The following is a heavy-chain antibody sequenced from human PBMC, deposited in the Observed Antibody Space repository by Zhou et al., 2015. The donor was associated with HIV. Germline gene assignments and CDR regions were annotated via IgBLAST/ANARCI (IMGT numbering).Heavy chain of an antibody. J-gene: IGHJ4*02. D-gene: IGHD3-22*01. Sequence: QVQLVQSGAEVKKPGSSVKVSCKASGGTFSSYTISWVRQAPGQGLEWMGRIIPILGIANYAQKFQGRVTITADKSTSTAYMELSSLRSEDTAVYYCARGDYYDSSGYYYQASLDYWGQGTLVTVSS. CDR3: ARGDYYDSSGYYYQASLDY. CDR1: GGTFSSYT. V-gene: IGHV1-69*02. CDR2: IIPILGIA.